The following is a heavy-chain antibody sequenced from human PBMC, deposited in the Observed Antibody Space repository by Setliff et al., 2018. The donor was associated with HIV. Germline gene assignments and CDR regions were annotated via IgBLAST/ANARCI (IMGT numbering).Heavy chain of an antibody. Sequence: SVKVSCKASGGTFSIYAISWVRQAPGQGLEWMGGIIPILGMSIYAQKFQGRVTITADESTSTAYMELSSLRSDDTAVYHCARGGVCTSTSCGGNYYYGMDVWGQGTTVTVSS. D-gene: IGHD2-2*01. CDR1: GGTFSIYA. CDR3: ARGGVCTSTSCGGNYYYGMDV. V-gene: IGHV1-69*10. J-gene: IGHJ6*02. CDR2: IIPILGMS.